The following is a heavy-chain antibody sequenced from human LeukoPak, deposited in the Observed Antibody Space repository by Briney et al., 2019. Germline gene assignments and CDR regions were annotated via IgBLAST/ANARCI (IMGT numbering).Heavy chain of an antibody. CDR3: AKDRGEGAISTPFDY. CDR1: GFTFDDYA. J-gene: IGHJ4*02. Sequence: GGSLRLSCAASGFTFDDYAMHWVRHAPGKGVEWVSGISWNSGSIGYADSVKGRFTISRDNAKNSLYLQMNSLRAEDTALYYCAKDRGEGAISTPFDYWGQGTLVAVSS. CDR2: ISWNSGSI. D-gene: IGHD1-26*01. V-gene: IGHV3-9*01.